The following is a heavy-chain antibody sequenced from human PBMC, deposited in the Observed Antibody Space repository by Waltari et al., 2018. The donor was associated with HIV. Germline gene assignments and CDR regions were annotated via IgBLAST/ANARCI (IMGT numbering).Heavy chain of an antibody. CDR1: NSSISSAYY. CDR2: IHHSGNT. CDR3: ARDESRKYLDAFDI. D-gene: IGHD3-22*01. J-gene: IGHJ3*02. V-gene: IGHV4-38-2*02. Sequence: QVQLQESGPGLVKPSETLSLTCVVSNSSISSAYYWGWIRQPPGKGLEWIGTIHHSGNTYYNPSLKSRVTISVDTSKNQFSLKVNSVTAADTAVYYCARDESRKYLDAFDIWGQGTMVTVSS.